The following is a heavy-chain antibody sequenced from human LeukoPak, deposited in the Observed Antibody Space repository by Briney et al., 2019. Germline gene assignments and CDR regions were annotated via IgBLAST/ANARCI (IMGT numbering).Heavy chain of an antibody. CDR3: ARETRIVVVPAGTNRFVP. D-gene: IGHD2-2*01. Sequence: PSETLSLTCTVSGGSISSGGYYWSWIRQHPGKGLEWIGYIYYSGSTYYNPSLKSRVTISVDTSKNQFSLKLSSVTAADTAVYYCARETRIVVVPAGTNRFVPWGQGTLVTVSS. CDR2: IYYSGST. V-gene: IGHV4-31*03. J-gene: IGHJ5*02. CDR1: GGSISSGGYY.